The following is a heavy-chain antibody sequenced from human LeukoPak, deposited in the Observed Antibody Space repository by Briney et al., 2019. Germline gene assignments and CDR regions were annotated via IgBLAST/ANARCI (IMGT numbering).Heavy chain of an antibody. V-gene: IGHV1-46*01. CDR1: GYTLTSYY. D-gene: IGHD3-9*01. Sequence: GASVKVSCKASGYTLTSYYMHWVRQAPGQGLEWTGIINPSGGSTSYAQKFQGRVTMTRDTSTSTVYMELSSLRSEDTAVYYCVGGDILTGYYNLDYWGQGTLVTVSS. J-gene: IGHJ4*02. CDR2: INPSGGST. CDR3: VGGDILTGYYNLDY.